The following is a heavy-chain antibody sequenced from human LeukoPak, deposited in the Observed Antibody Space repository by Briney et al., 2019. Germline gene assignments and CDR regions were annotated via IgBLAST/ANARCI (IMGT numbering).Heavy chain of an antibody. Sequence: AGGSLRLSCAASGFTFSDYTMNWVRQAPGKGLEWVSSISSTSNYVYYADSVRGRFTISRDNAKNSLYLQMNSLRAEDTAVYYCACLYGGNLDTDYWGQGTLVTVSS. D-gene: IGHD4-23*01. CDR2: ISSTSNYV. CDR1: GFTFSDYT. CDR3: ACLYGGNLDTDY. V-gene: IGHV3-21*01. J-gene: IGHJ4*02.